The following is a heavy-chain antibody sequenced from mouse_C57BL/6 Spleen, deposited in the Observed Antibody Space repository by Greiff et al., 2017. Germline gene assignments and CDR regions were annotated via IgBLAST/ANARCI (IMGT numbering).Heavy chain of an antibody. CDR1: GYTFTSYG. V-gene: IGHV1-81*01. CDR2: IYPRSGNT. J-gene: IGHJ2*01. Sequence: VQLQQSGAELARPGASVKLSCKASGYTFTSYGISWVKQRPGQGLEWIGEIYPRSGNTYYNEKFKGKATLTADKSSSTAYMALRSLTSEDSAVYFCARSEDYGGSPFDYWGQGTTLTVSS. CDR3: ARSEDYGGSPFDY. D-gene: IGHD2-4*01.